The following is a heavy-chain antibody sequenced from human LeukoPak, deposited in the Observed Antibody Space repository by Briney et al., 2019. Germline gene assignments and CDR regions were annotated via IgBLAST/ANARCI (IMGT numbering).Heavy chain of an antibody. CDR1: GFTFSSYG. D-gene: IGHD5-18*01. V-gene: IGHV3-23*01. J-gene: IGHJ4*02. CDR2: ISATGGTT. Sequence: GGSLRLSCAASGFTFSSYGMSWVRQAPGKGLEWVSAISATGGTTYYADSVKGRFTISRDNSKNTLYLQMNSLRAEDTAVYYCAKEGYSYGPEYWGQGTLVTVSS. CDR3: AKEGYSYGPEY.